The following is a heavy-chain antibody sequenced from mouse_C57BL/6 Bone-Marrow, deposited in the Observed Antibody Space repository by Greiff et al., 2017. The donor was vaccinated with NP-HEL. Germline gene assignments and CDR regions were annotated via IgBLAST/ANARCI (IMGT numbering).Heavy chain of an antibody. V-gene: IGHV5-4*01. CDR3: ATGTGPLYYAMDY. CDR1: GFTFSSYA. J-gene: IGHJ4*01. CDR2: ISDGGSYT. D-gene: IGHD4-1*01. Sequence: DVQLVESGGGLVKPGGSLKLSCAASGFTFSSYAMSWVRQTPEKRLEWVATISDGGSYTYYPDNVKGRFTISRDNAKNNLYLQMSHLKSEDTAMYYCATGTGPLYYAMDYWGQGTSVTVSS.